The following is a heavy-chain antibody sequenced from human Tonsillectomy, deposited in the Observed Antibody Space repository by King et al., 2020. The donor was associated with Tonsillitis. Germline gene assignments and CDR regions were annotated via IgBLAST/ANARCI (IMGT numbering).Heavy chain of an antibody. J-gene: IGHJ3*02. V-gene: IGHV1-2*02. CDR1: GFTLAGHY. Sequence: QLVQSGAEVTKPGASVKVSCKASGFTLAGHYIHWVRLAPGQGLEYIGWLELTSGCTSSAQEFQGRVSMTRDTSINTAYMELSRLKYDDTAVYYCARNMAAAGNTFDIWGQGTMVTVSS. D-gene: IGHD6-13*01. CDR2: LELTSGCT. CDR3: ARNMAAAGNTFDI.